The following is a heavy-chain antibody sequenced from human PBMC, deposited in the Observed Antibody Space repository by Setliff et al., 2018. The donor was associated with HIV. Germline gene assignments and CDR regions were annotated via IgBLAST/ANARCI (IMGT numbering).Heavy chain of an antibody. V-gene: IGHV3-23*01. CDR2: ITDSGSTT. D-gene: IGHD1-7*01. CDR1: GLTFSSYA. CDR3: AKDARWNYVGFDY. Sequence: PGGSLRLSCAASGLTFSSYAMSWVRLTPGKGLEWVSGITDSGSTTYYDDSVKGRFTISRDNSKNTLYLQINSLRAEDTAVYYCAKDARWNYVGFDYWGQGTLVTVSS. J-gene: IGHJ4*02.